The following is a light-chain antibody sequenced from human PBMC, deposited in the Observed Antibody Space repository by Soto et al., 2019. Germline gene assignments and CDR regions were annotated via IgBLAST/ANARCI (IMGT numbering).Light chain of an antibody. Sequence: ESVLTQSPGTLSLSPGERATLSCRASQNVANRYLAWYQQKPGQAPRLLIYGTSNRATGIPERFSGSGSGTDFILTISRLEPEDFAVYYCQQYSASPRTFGQGTKVDIK. CDR2: GTS. CDR1: QNVANRY. V-gene: IGKV3-20*01. CDR3: QQYSASPRT. J-gene: IGKJ1*01.